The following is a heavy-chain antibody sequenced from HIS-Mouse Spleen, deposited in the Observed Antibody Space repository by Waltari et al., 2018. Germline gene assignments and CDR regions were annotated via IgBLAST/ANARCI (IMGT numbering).Heavy chain of an antibody. D-gene: IGHD6-13*01. J-gene: IGHJ3*02. Sequence: QVQLQQWGAGRLKPSETLSLTCAVYGGSFSGYYWSWIRRPPGKGLEWIGEINHAGSTNYNPSLKSRVTISVDTSKNQFSLKLSSVTASDTAVYYCARRKAAASPNDAFDIWGQGTMVTVSS. CDR2: INHAGST. V-gene: IGHV4-34*01. CDR3: ARRKAAASPNDAFDI. CDR1: GGSFSGYY.